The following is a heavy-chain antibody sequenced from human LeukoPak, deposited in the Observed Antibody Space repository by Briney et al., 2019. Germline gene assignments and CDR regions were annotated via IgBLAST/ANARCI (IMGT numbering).Heavy chain of an antibody. CDR2: INTNTGNP. CDR3: ARGDYETHGYQTR. D-gene: IGHD3-22*01. Sequence: ASVKVSCKASGYIFTSYVLHWVRQAPGQGLEWMGWINTNTGNPTYAQGFTGRFVLSLDTSVSTAYLQNSSLKADDTAMYYCARGDYETHGYQTRWGQGTLVTVSS. J-gene: IGHJ4*02. CDR1: GYIFTSYV. V-gene: IGHV7-4-1*02.